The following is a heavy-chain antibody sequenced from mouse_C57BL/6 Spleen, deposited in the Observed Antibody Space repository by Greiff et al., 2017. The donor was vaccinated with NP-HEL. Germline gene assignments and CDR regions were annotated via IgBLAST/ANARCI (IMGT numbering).Heavy chain of an antibody. CDR3: ASYYGSSLWYFDV. J-gene: IGHJ1*03. V-gene: IGHV1-55*01. CDR2: IYPGSGST. Sequence: QVQLQQSGAELVKPGASVKMSCKASGYTFTSYWITWVKQRPGQGLEWIGDIYPGSGSTNYNEKFKSKATLTVDTSSSTAYMQRSSLTAEDSAVYYCASYYGSSLWYFDVWGTGTTVTVSS. D-gene: IGHD1-1*01. CDR1: GYTFTSYW.